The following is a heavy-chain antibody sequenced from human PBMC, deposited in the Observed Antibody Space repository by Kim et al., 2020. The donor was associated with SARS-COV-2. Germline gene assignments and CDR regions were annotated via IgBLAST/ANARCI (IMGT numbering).Heavy chain of an antibody. J-gene: IGHJ6*02. CDR3: AKDGPGRPYYYGMDV. V-gene: IGHV3-23*01. Sequence: DSGKGRFTTSRDNSKNTRDLQMNSLRAEDTAVYYCAKDGPGRPYYYGMDVWGQGTTVTVSS. D-gene: IGHD3-10*01.